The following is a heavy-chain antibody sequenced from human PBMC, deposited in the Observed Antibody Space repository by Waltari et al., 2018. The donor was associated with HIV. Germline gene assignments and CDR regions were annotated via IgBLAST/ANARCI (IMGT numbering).Heavy chain of an antibody. D-gene: IGHD2-2*01. CDR1: GYTFTGYY. CDR3: ARDGGWDIVVVPPDY. V-gene: IGHV1-2*02. CDR2: IKPNSGGT. Sequence: QVQLVQSGAEVKKPGASVKVSCKASGYTFTGYYMHWVRQAPGQGLEWMGWIKPNSGGTNYAQKFQGRVTMTRDTSISTAYMELSRLRSDDTAVYYCARDGGWDIVVVPPDYWGQGTLVTVSS. J-gene: IGHJ4*02.